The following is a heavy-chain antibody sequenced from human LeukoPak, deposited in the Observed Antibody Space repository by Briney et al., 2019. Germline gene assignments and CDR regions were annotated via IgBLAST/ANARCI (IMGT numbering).Heavy chain of an antibody. CDR2: ISAYNGNT. CDR3: ARDGDVLRFLEWLVLEDPFDY. CDR1: GYTFTTYA. V-gene: IGHV1-18*01. D-gene: IGHD3-3*01. Sequence: ASVKVSCKASGYTFTTYAISWVRQAPGQGLEWMGWISAYNGNTKYAQKLQGGVTMTTDTSTSTAYMELRSLRSDDTAVYYCARDGDVLRFLEWLVLEDPFDYWGQGTLVTVSS. J-gene: IGHJ4*02.